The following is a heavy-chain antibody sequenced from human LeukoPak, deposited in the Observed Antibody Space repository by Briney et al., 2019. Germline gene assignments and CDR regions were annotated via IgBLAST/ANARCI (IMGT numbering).Heavy chain of an antibody. Sequence: LETLSLTCTVSGGSISSSSYYWGWIRQPPGKRLEWIGSMYHSGSTYYNPSLKSRVTISVDTSKNHFSLKLSSVTAADTAVYYCARDSLMWELIDGGWFDPWGQGTLVTVSS. CDR3: ARDSLMWELIDGGWFDP. J-gene: IGHJ5*02. D-gene: IGHD1-26*01. CDR2: MYHSGST. V-gene: IGHV4-39*02. CDR1: GGSISSSSYY.